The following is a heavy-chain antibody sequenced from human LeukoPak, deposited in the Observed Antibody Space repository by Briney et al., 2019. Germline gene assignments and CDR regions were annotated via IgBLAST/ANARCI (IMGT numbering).Heavy chain of an antibody. J-gene: IGHJ4*02. V-gene: IGHV3-64*01. Sequence: GGSLRLSCAASGFTFSSYAMHWVRQAPGKGLEYVSAISSNGGSTSYANSVKGRFTISRDNSKNTLYLQMGSLRAEDTAVYYCAKGRAREVAGTPFDYWGQGTLVTVS. CDR3: AKGRAREVAGTPFDY. CDR1: GFTFSSYA. CDR2: ISSNGGST. D-gene: IGHD6-19*01.